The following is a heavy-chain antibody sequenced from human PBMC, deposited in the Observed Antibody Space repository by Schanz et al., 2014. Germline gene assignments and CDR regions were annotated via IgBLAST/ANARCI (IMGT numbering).Heavy chain of an antibody. V-gene: IGHV4-31*03. Sequence: QVQLQESGPGLVKPSQTLSLTCTVSGGSVSSGGDYWSWIRQHPGKRLEWIGFISYSGSTYYNPSLKRRVTISVDASKSQFSLNLSSATGADTAVYYCARDRGRGDLPGDIWGQGTMVTVSS. J-gene: IGHJ3*02. D-gene: IGHD4-17*01. CDR2: ISYSGST. CDR3: ARDRGRGDLPGDI. CDR1: GGSVSSGGDY.